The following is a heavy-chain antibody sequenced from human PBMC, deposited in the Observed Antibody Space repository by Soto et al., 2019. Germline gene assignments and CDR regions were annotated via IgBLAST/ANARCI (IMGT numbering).Heavy chain of an antibody. CDR3: ARGPYSSGWYVVGY. V-gene: IGHV4-4*07. Sequence: ETLSLACTVSGASISAYAWSWIRQPAGKGLEWIGRLYSSGNTNYNPSFKSRLTMSADTSKNQFSLKLSSVTAADTAVYYCARGPYSSGWYVVGYWGQGTLVTVSS. J-gene: IGHJ4*02. CDR2: LYSSGNT. CDR1: GASISAYA. D-gene: IGHD6-19*01.